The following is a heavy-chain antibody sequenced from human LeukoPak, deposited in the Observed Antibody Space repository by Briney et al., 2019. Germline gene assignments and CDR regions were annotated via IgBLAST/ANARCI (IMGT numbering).Heavy chain of an antibody. CDR2: IYYSGST. J-gene: IGHJ4*02. V-gene: IGHV4-39*01. CDR1: GGSISSSSYY. CDR3: ATLRMVGATTGFDY. D-gene: IGHD1-26*01. Sequence: PSETLSLTCTVSGGSISSSSYYWGWIRQPPGKGLEWIGSIYYSGSTYYNPSLKSRVTISVDTSKNQFSLKLSSVTAADTAVYYCATLRMVGATTGFDYWGQGTLVTVSS.